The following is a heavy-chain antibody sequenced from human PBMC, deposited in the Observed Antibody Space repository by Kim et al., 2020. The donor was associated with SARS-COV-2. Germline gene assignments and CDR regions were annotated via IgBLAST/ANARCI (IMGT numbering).Heavy chain of an antibody. CDR1: GGSVTSADYY. V-gene: IGHV4-30-4*01. CDR3: AREATYSYGSGSARMDV. CDR2: IYYSGST. Sequence: SETLSLTCTVSGGSVTSADYYWTWIRQPPGKGLEWIAYIYYSGSTYYNPSLKSRVIISLDTSKNQFSLRLSSVTAADTAIYYCAREATYSYGSGSARMDVWGQGTTLTVSS. D-gene: IGHD3-10*01. J-gene: IGHJ6*02.